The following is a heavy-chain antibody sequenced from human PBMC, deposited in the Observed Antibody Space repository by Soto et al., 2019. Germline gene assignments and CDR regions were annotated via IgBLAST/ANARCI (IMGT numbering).Heavy chain of an antibody. D-gene: IGHD5-12*01. CDR3: AVGSVDIVPTGMKPFDP. Sequence: QVQLVQSGAEVKKPGSSVKVSCKASGGTFSNYAISWARQAPGQGLEWMGGIIPIFGTANYAQKFQGRVTITADESTSTAYMELSSLRSEDTAIYYCAVGSVDIVPTGMKPFDPWGQGTLVTVSS. J-gene: IGHJ5*02. CDR1: GGTFSNYA. CDR2: IIPIFGTA. V-gene: IGHV1-69*12.